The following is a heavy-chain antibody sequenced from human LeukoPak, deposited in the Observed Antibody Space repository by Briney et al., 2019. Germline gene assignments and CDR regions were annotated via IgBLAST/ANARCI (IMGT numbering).Heavy chain of an antibody. D-gene: IGHD1-1*01. CDR1: GYTFTSHG. CDR3: ARPGKQNWFDP. Sequence: ASVKVSCKASGYTFTSHGISWVRQPPGQGLEWMGWVSAYNGNTNYAQKLQVRVTMTTDTSTSTAYMELRSLRSDDTAVYYCARPGKQNWFDPWGQGTLVTVSS. V-gene: IGHV1-18*01. CDR2: VSAYNGNT. J-gene: IGHJ5*02.